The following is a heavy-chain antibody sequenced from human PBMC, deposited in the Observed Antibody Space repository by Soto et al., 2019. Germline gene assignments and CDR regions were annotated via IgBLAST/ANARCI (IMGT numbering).Heavy chain of an antibody. V-gene: IGHV3-33*01. D-gene: IGHD2-2*01. Sequence: QVPLVEPGGGVVQPGRSLRLSCAASGFSFSTYGMHWVRQAPGKGLEWVAVIWDDGTNKYYADSVKGRFTISRDNSKNTLYLQMNSLRAEDTAVYYCVRDLREDGCSSSSCFYFDYWGQGTLVTVSS. J-gene: IGHJ4*02. CDR1: GFSFSTYG. CDR3: VRDLREDGCSSSSCFYFDY. CDR2: IWDDGTNK.